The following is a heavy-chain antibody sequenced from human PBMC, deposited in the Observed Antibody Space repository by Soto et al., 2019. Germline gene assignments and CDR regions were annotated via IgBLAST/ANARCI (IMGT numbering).Heavy chain of an antibody. Sequence: GASVKVSCKASGYTFTSYYMHWVRQAPGQGLEWMGIINPSGGSTSYAQKFQGRVTMTRDTSTSTAYMELSSLRSEDTAVYYCARGGCSGGSCYSFLYYYYMDVWGKGTTVTVSS. V-gene: IGHV1-46*01. D-gene: IGHD2-15*01. CDR1: GYTFTSYY. CDR2: INPSGGST. J-gene: IGHJ6*03. CDR3: ARGGCSGGSCYSFLYYYYMDV.